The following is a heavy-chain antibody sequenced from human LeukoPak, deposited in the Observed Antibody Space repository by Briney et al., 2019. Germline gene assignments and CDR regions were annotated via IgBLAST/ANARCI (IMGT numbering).Heavy chain of an antibody. Sequence: GGSLRLSCAASGFTFSSYWMSWVRQAPGKGLEWVANIKQDGSEKYYVDSVKGRFTISRDNAKKSLYLQTNSLRAEDTAVYYCARDSHDILTGYDSNAFDIWGQGTMVTVSS. V-gene: IGHV3-7*01. CDR2: IKQDGSEK. CDR1: GFTFSSYW. D-gene: IGHD3-9*01. J-gene: IGHJ3*02. CDR3: ARDSHDILTGYDSNAFDI.